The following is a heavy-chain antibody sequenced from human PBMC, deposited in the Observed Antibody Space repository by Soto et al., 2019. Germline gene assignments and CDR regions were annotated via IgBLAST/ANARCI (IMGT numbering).Heavy chain of an antibody. CDR2: IDPSDSYT. D-gene: IGHD3-22*01. CDR3: ARHVPTYYYDNSDYYYYGMDV. CDR1: GYSFTSYW. J-gene: IGHJ6*02. V-gene: IGHV5-10-1*01. Sequence: GESLKISCKGSGYSFTSYWISWVRQMPGKGLEWMGRIDPSDSYTNYSPSFQGHVTISADKSISTAYLQWSSLKASDTAMYYCARHVPTYYYDNSDYYYYGMDVWGQGTTVTVSS.